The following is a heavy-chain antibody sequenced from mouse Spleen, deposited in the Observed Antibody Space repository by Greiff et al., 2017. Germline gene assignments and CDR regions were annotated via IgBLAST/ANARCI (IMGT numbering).Heavy chain of an antibody. D-gene: IGHD2-10*01. V-gene: IGHV3-6*01. CDR2: ISYDGSN. Sequence: EVQLQQSGPGLVKPSQSLSLTCSVTGYSITSGYYWNWIRQFPGNKLEWMGYISYDGSNNYNPSLKNRISITRDTSKNQFFLKLNSVTTEDTATYYCALAYYGNYWFAYWGQGTLVTVSA. J-gene: IGHJ3*01. CDR3: ALAYYGNYWFAY. CDR1: GYSITSGYY.